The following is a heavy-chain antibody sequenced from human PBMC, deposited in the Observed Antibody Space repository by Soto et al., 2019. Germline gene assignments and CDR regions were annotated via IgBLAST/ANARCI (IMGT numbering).Heavy chain of an antibody. J-gene: IGHJ5*02. V-gene: IGHV4-39*07. CDR3: AREVVVGANKFDP. Sequence: SETLSLTCTVSGGSVSSSSYYWGWVRQPPGKGLEWIGSIYYSGSTNYNPSLKSRVTISVDTSKNQFSLKLSSVTAADTAVYYCAREVVVGANKFDPWGQGTLVTVSS. D-gene: IGHD1-26*01. CDR2: IYYSGST. CDR1: GGSVSSSSYY.